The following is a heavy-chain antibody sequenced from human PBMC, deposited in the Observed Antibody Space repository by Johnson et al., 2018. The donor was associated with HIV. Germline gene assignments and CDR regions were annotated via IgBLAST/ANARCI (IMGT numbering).Heavy chain of an antibody. CDR3: ARVQRSVWFHTDAFDI. D-gene: IGHD6-19*01. CDR1: GFSFTKYA. J-gene: IGHJ3*02. CDR2: ISYDGTDK. V-gene: IGHV3-30*04. Sequence: QVQLVESGGGVVQPGRSLRLSCAASGFSFTKYAMHWVRQAPGKGLEWVALISYDGTDKFYATSVKGRFTVSRDNSNNILFLQMSSLRSDDTAVYFCARVQRSVWFHTDAFDIWGQGTMVTVSS.